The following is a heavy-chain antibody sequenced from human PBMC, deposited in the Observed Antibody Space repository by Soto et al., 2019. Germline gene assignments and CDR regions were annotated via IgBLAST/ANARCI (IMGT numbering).Heavy chain of an antibody. D-gene: IGHD5-12*01. CDR2: ISGSGGST. CDR1: GFTFSSYA. V-gene: IGHV3-23*01. CDR3: AKLYSGYAMTFDPFDY. Sequence: GGSLRLSCAASGFTFSSYAMSWVRQAPGKGLEWVSAISGSGGSTYYADSVKGRFTISRDNSKNTLYLQMNSLRAEDTAVYYCAKLYSGYAMTFDPFDYWGQGTLVTVAA. J-gene: IGHJ4*02.